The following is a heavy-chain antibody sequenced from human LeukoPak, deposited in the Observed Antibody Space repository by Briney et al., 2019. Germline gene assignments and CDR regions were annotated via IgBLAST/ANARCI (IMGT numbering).Heavy chain of an antibody. Sequence: SETLSLTCTVSGGSISSGAYYWSWIRQHPGKGLEWIGYIYYSGNTYCTPSLKSRVTISVDTSKNQFSLRLSSVTAVNTAVYYCARYSSGFYYFDYWGQGTLVTVSS. CDR2: IYYSGNT. J-gene: IGHJ4*02. CDR1: GGSISSGAYY. D-gene: IGHD3-22*01. V-gene: IGHV4-31*03. CDR3: ARYSSGFYYFDY.